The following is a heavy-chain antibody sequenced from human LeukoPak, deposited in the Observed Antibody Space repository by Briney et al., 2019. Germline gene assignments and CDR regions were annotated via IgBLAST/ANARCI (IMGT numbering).Heavy chain of an antibody. V-gene: IGHV3-23*01. CDR1: GFIFNNYA. Sequence: GGSLRLSCAASGFIFNNYAMSWVRQAPGKGLKWVSAISGSGASTYYADSVKGRFTISRDNSKNTLHLQMNSLRVEDTAVYYCAKHYDSSGYYPFDYWGQGTLVTVSS. D-gene: IGHD3-22*01. J-gene: IGHJ4*02. CDR2: ISGSGAST. CDR3: AKHYDSSGYYPFDY.